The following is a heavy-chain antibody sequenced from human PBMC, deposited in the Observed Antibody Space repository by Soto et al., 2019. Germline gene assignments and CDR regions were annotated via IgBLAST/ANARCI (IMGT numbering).Heavy chain of an antibody. CDR3: ARDLYGEGYYYYYGMDV. J-gene: IGHJ6*02. V-gene: IGHV1-69*13. CDR1: GCTFSSYA. D-gene: IGHD4-17*01. Sequence: SVKVSCKASGCTFSSYAISWVRQAPGQGLEWMGGIIPIFGTANYAQKFQGRVTITADESTSTAYMELSSLRSEDTAVYYCARDLYGEGYYYYYGMDVWGQGTTVTVSS. CDR2: IIPIFGTA.